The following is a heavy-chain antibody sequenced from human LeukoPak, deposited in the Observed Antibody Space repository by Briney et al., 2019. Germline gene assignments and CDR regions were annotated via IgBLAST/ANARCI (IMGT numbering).Heavy chain of an antibody. V-gene: IGHV1-2*04. CDR3: ARGYFDWLLPFDY. J-gene: IGHJ4*02. Sequence: ASVKVSCKASGYTFTGYYMHWVRQAPGQGLEWMGWINPNSGGTNYAQKFQGWVTMTRDTSISTAYMELSRLRSDDTAVYYCARGYFDWLLPFDYWGQGTLVTVSS. CDR2: INPNSGGT. CDR1: GYTFTGYY. D-gene: IGHD3-9*01.